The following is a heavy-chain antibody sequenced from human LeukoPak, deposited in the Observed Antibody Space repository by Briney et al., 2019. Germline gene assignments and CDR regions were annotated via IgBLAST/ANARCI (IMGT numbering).Heavy chain of an antibody. CDR2: INPNSGGT. J-gene: IGHJ4*02. Sequence: ASVKVSCRASGYTFTGYYMHWVRQAPGQGLEWMGWINPNSGGTNYAQKFQGRVTMTRDTSISTAYMELSRLRSDDTAVYYCVRGPLSIAAPPFDYWGQGTLVTVSS. CDR3: VRGPLSIAAPPFDY. CDR1: GYTFTGYY. D-gene: IGHD6-6*01. V-gene: IGHV1-2*02.